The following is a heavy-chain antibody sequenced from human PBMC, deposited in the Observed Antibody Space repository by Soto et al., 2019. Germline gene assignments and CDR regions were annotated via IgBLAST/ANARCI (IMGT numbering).Heavy chain of an antibody. Sequence: TGGSLRLSCAASGFTFSSYAMSWVRQAPGKGLEWVSAISGSGGSTYYADSVKGRFTISRDNSKNTLYLQMNSLRAEDTAVYYCAKDVVVVVAANVYYYYGMDVWGQGTTVTVSS. CDR1: GFTFSSYA. CDR3: AKDVVVVVAANVYYYYGMDV. CDR2: ISGSGGST. V-gene: IGHV3-23*01. J-gene: IGHJ6*02. D-gene: IGHD2-15*01.